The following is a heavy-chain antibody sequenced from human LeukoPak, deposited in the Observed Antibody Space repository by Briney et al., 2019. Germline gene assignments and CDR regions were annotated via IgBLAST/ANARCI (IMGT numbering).Heavy chain of an antibody. CDR2: IKNDGAVN. CDR3: ARGRFFYGWGIDV. Sequence: GGSLRLSCAASGFTFSYHWMTWVRQAPGKGLEWVANIKNDGAVNNYVDSVKGRFTISRDNAENSLSLQMNSLTVEDTAVYFCARGRFFYGWGIDVWGQGTTVIVSS. CDR1: GFTFSYHW. J-gene: IGHJ6*02. V-gene: IGHV3-7*01. D-gene: IGHD3-10*01.